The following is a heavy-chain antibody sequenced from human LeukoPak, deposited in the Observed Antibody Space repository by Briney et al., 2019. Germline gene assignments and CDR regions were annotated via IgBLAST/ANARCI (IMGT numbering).Heavy chain of an antibody. CDR3: ARDSRLRYFDWLTQIDY. D-gene: IGHD3-9*01. CDR2: ISYDGSNK. CDR1: GFTFSSYA. V-gene: IGHV3-30-3*01. Sequence: GGSLRLSCAASGFTFSSYAMHWVRQAPGKGLEWVAVISYDGSNKYYADSVKGRFTTSRDNSKNTLYLQMNSLRAEDTAVYYCARDSRLRYFDWLTQIDYWGQGTLVTVSS. J-gene: IGHJ4*02.